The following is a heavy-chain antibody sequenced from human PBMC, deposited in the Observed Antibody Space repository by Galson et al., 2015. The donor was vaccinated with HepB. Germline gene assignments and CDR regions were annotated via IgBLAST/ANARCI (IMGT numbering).Heavy chain of an antibody. V-gene: IGHV3-30*19. D-gene: IGHD3-22*01. CDR1: GFTFSSYG. J-gene: IGHJ4*02. CDR2: ISYDGSNK. Sequence: SLRLSCAASGFTFSSYGMHWVRQAPGKGLEWVAVISYDGSNKYYADSVKGRFTISRDNSKNTLYLQMDSLRAEDTAVYYCARDYYDSSGYYEYNVWGQGTLVTVSS. CDR3: ARDYYDSSGYYEYNV.